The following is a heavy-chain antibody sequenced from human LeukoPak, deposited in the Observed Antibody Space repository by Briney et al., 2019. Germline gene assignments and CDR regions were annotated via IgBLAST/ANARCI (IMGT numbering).Heavy chain of an antibody. CDR1: GGSFSGYY. CDR3: ARHLGSGYYYDPTIFDY. V-gene: IGHV4-34*01. CDR2: INHSGST. J-gene: IGHJ4*02. D-gene: IGHD3-22*01. Sequence: SETLSLTCAVYGGSFSGYYWSWIRQPPGKGLEWIGEINHSGSTNYNPSLKSRVTISVDTSKNQFSLKLSSVTAADTAVYYCARHLGSGYYYDPTIFDYWGQGTLVTVSS.